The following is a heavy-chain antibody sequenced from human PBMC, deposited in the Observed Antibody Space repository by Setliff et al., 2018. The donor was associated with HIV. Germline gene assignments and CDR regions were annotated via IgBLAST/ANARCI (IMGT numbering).Heavy chain of an antibody. CDR3: ARGPLWFTAGRGVPYLDY. V-gene: IGHV1-8*03. CDR1: GYIFTNYD. Sequence: GAAVQVSCRTSGYIFTNYDINWVRQATGQGLEGMGWMNPNSGNTAYAQKFQSRVTITSYTSKKVAYIELSSLRSDYTAVFYCARGPLWFTAGRGVPYLDYWGQGALVTVSS. D-gene: IGHD3-10*01. CDR2: MNPNSGNT. J-gene: IGHJ4*02.